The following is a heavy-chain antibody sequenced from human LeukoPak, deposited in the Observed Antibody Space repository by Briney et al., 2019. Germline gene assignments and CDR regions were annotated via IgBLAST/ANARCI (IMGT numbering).Heavy chain of an antibody. Sequence: PSETLSLTCAVSGESFTTHYWSWIRQPPGKRLEWIGEINHSGTTNYNPSLKSRVTMSVDTSKKQFSLNLTYVTAADTAVYYCVREGRLAAALEYWGQGTLVTVSS. D-gene: IGHD6-13*01. CDR1: GESFTTHY. CDR3: VREGRLAAALEY. CDR2: INHSGTT. V-gene: IGHV4-34*01. J-gene: IGHJ4*02.